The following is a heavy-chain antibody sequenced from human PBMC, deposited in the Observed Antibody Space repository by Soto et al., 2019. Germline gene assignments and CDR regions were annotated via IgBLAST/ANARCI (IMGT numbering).Heavy chain of an antibody. D-gene: IGHD1-26*01. CDR2: INPNTGGT. V-gene: IGHV1-2*02. CDR3: KRSGEAGDTSF. CDR1: GYTFTAYY. J-gene: IGHJ4*02. Sequence: ASVKVSCKASGYTFTAYYIHWVRQAPGQGLEWMGWINPNTGGTNYAQKSQGRVTMTRDTSISTAYMELSSLRSDDTAIYYCKRSGEAGDTSFWGQGTLVTVSS.